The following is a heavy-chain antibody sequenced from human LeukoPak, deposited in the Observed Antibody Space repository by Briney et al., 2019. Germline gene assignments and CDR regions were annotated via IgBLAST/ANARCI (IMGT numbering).Heavy chain of an antibody. V-gene: IGHV1-18*01. D-gene: IGHD3-3*01. CDR2: ISAYNGNT. CDR3: ARDQDFWSGYYYYGMDV. CDR1: GYTFTSYG. J-gene: IGHJ6*02. Sequence: EASVKVSFKASGYTFTSYGISWVRQAPGQGLEWMGWISAYNGNTNYAQKLQGRVTMTTDTSTSTAYMELRSLRSDDTAVYYCARDQDFWSGYYYYGMDVWGQGTTVTVSS.